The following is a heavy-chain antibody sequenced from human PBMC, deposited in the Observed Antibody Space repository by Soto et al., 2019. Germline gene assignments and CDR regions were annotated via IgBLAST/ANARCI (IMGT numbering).Heavy chain of an antibody. Sequence: GGSLRLSCAASGFTVSSNYMSWVRQAPGKGLEWVSVIYSGGSTYYADSVKGRFTISRDNSKNTLYLQMNSLRAEDTAVYYCAREGTYYDSSGYYYADHDAFDIWGQGTMVTVSS. CDR2: IYSGGST. J-gene: IGHJ3*02. D-gene: IGHD3-22*01. CDR1: GFTVSSNY. V-gene: IGHV3-53*01. CDR3: AREGTYYDSSGYYYADHDAFDI.